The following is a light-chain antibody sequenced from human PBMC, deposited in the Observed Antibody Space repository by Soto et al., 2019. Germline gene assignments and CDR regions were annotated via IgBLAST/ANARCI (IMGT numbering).Light chain of an antibody. CDR2: GAS. CDR3: QQRSV. J-gene: IGKJ3*01. V-gene: IGKV3-15*01. CDR1: QSVGSN. Sequence: EIVMTQSPATLSVSPGDRAALSCRASQSVGSNLAWYQQKPGQAPRLLIYGASTRATGIPARFSGSGSGTEFTLTISSLQSEDFAIYFCQQRSVFGPGTKVDIK.